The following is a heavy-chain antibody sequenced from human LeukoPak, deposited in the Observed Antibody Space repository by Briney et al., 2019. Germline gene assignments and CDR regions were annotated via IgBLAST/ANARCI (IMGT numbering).Heavy chain of an antibody. V-gene: IGHV3-21*01. CDR1: GFTFSSYS. Sequence: GGSLTLSCAASGFTFSSYSMNWVRQAPGEGLEWVSSISSSSSYIYYADSVKGRFTISRDNAKNSLYLQMNSLRAEDTAVYYCAPSGDPEGGDYWGQGTLVTVSS. J-gene: IGHJ4*02. CDR2: ISSSSSYI. CDR3: APSGDPEGGDY. D-gene: IGHD1-26*01.